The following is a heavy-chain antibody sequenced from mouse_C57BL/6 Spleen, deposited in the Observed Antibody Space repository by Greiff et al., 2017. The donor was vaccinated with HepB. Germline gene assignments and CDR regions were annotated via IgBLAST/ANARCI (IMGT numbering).Heavy chain of an antibody. J-gene: IGHJ2*01. CDR3: ARSPPYYDYDEDDY. CDR2: ISSGSSTI. CDR1: GFTFSDYG. Sequence: EVQLQESGGGLVKPGGSLKLSCAASGFTFSDYGMHWVRQAPEKGLEWVAYISSGSSTIYYADTVKGRFTISRDNAKNTLFLQMTSLRSEDTAMYYCARSPPYYDYDEDDYWGQGTTLTVSS. V-gene: IGHV5-17*01. D-gene: IGHD2-4*01.